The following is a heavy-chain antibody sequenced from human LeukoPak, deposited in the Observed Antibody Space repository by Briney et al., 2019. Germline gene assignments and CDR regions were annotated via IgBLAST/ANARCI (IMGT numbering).Heavy chain of an antibody. CDR1: GFSVSTNY. D-gene: IGHD3-10*01. CDR2: LYSGSST. J-gene: IGHJ2*01. V-gene: IGHV3-53*01. CDR3: ARVGDHYHWYLDV. Sequence: PGGSLTLSCEGSGFSVSTNYMNWVHQAPGKGLEWVSILYSGSSTYYTDSVKGRFTVSRDDSKNTLYLHMNSLGVEDTAVYYCARVGDHYHWYLDVWGRGTLVTVSS.